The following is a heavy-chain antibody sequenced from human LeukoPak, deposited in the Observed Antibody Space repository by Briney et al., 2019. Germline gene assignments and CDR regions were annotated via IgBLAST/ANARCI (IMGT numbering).Heavy chain of an antibody. Sequence: PGGPLRLSCSASGFAFSDYWMNWVRQAPGKGPEWVANINLGGSAKLYVDSVKGRCTISRDNAKNSLYLQMNSLRVEDTAVYYCAAWGLHNYWGQGTLVTVSS. CDR1: GFAFSDYW. D-gene: IGHD7-27*01. J-gene: IGHJ4*02. V-gene: IGHV3-7*01. CDR3: AAWGLHNY. CDR2: INLGGSAK.